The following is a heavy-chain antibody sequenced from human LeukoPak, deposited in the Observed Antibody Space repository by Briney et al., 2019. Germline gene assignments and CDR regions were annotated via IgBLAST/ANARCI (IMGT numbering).Heavy chain of an antibody. CDR2: VYHIGRT. CDR3: AGELSSGSYSDY. D-gene: IGHD3-10*01. J-gene: IGHJ4*02. Sequence: PSGTLSLTCAVSGVSISSNNWWSWVRQSPGKGLEWIGEVYHIGRTNYNPSLKSRVTISVDTSKNQFSLKLSSVTAADTAVYYCAGELSSGSYSDYWGQGTLVTVSS. V-gene: IGHV4-4*02. CDR1: GVSISSNNW.